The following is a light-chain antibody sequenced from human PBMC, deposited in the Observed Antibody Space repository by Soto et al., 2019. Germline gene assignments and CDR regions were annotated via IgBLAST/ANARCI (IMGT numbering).Light chain of an antibody. CDR3: QKYYSTPPMYT. CDR2: WAS. J-gene: IGKJ2*01. V-gene: IGKV4-1*01. Sequence: DIVMTQSPDSLAVSLGERATINCKSSQSVLYSSNNKNYLAWYQQKPGQPPKLLIYWASTRESGVPDRFSGRGSGTDFTLTTSTLQAKDVAVYYCQKYYSTPPMYTFGQGTKREIK. CDR1: QSVLYSSNNKNY.